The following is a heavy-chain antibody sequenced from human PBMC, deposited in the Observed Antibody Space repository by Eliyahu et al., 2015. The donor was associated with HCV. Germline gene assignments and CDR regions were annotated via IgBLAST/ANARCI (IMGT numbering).Heavy chain of an antibody. J-gene: IGHJ4*02. Sequence: HLQESGPGLVKPSESLSLTCTISGGSISTFHWSWIRQSPGKGLEWIGQINHDGRTNYNPSLHSRVTISVDTSRNEISLYMTSVIAADTAVYFCARDGDDSGYYSFYFDSWGRGTPVTVSS. V-gene: IGHV4-59*01. CDR1: GGSISTFH. CDR2: INHDGRT. CDR3: ARDGDDSGYYSFYFDS. D-gene: IGHD3-22*01.